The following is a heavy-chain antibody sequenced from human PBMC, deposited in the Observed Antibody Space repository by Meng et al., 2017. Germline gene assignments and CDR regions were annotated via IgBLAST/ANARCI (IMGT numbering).Heavy chain of an antibody. Sequence: GSLRLSCAVYGGSFSGYYWSWTRQLPGKGLEWIGEINHSGSTNYNPSLKSRVTISVDTSKNQFSLKLSSVTAADTAVYYCARGLWYGYSSLAYGMDVWGQGTTVTVSS. CDR2: INHSGST. CDR1: GGSFSGYY. CDR3: ARGLWYGYSSLAYGMDV. V-gene: IGHV4-34*01. J-gene: IGHJ6*02. D-gene: IGHD6-13*01.